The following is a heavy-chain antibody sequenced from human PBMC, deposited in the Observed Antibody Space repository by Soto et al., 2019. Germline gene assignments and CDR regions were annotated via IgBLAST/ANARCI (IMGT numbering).Heavy chain of an antibody. CDR1: GFTFSDFY. Sequence: GESLKISCAASGFTFSDFYMTWIRQAPGKGLEYISHISSSSSYTNYAASVKDRFTISRDNARNSLYLQTNSLRGEDTAMYYCARVPQDSALAQYGLDVWGPGTTVTVSS. D-gene: IGHD2-15*01. CDR2: ISSSSSYT. CDR3: ARVPQDSALAQYGLDV. J-gene: IGHJ6*02. V-gene: IGHV3-11*06.